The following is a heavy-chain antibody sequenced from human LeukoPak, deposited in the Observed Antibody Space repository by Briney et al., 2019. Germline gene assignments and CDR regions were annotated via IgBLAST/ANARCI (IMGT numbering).Heavy chain of an antibody. Sequence: ASVKVSCKVSGYTLTELSMHWVRQAPGKGLEWMGGFDPEDGETIYAQKFQGRVTMTEDTSTDTAYMELSSLRSEDTAVYYCARGALELRSPPSYCFDYWGQGTLVTVSS. V-gene: IGHV1-24*01. D-gene: IGHD1-7*01. CDR2: FDPEDGET. CDR3: ARGALELRSPPSYCFDY. CDR1: GYTLTELS. J-gene: IGHJ4*02.